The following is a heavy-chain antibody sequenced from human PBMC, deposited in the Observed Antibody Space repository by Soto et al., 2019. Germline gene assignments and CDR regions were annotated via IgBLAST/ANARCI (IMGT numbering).Heavy chain of an antibody. D-gene: IGHD4-4*01. J-gene: IGHJ4*02. CDR3: ARATGRDFFDY. V-gene: IGHV3-23*01. CDR1: GFTFSYYA. CDR2: ISDSGDNT. Sequence: EVQMLESGGDLVQPGGSLRLSCTASGFTFSYYAMSWVRQAPGKGLEWVSTISDSGDNTFFGDSMKDRFTVSRDNAKNTVYLQMRSVRAGDTAIYYCARATGRDFFDYWGQGTLVTVSS.